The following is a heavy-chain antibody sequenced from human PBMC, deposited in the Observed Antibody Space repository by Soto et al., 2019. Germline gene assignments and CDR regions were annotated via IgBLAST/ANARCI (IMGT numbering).Heavy chain of an antibody. Sequence: EVQLLESGGGLVQPGGSLRLSCAASGFTFSSYAMSWVRQAPGKGLEWVSAISGSGGSTYYADSVKGRFTIPRDNSKNPLYLQMNSLRAEDTAVYYCVQVTTWRGVYWGQGTLVTVSS. D-gene: IGHD4-4*01. CDR2: ISGSGGST. J-gene: IGHJ4*02. CDR1: GFTFSSYA. CDR3: VQVTTWRGVY. V-gene: IGHV3-23*01.